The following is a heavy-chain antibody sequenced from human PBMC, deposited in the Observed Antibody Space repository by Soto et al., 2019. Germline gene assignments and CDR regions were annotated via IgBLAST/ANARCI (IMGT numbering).Heavy chain of an antibody. D-gene: IGHD3-3*01. CDR3: ATLRERFLEWPDY. CDR2: IKSKADGGTT. J-gene: IGHJ4*02. V-gene: IGHV3-15*01. CDR1: GFTFTNAW. Sequence: PGGSLRLSCAASGFTFTNAWMNWVRQGPGKGLEWIGRIKSKADGGTTDYAAPVEGRLTISRDDSKSMLYLQMNSLKTEDTAVYYCATLRERFLEWPDYWGQGTLVTVSS.